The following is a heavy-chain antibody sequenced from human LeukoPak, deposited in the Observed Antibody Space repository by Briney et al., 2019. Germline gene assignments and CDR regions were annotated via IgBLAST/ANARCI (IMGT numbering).Heavy chain of an antibody. V-gene: IGHV3-23*01. D-gene: IGHD5-12*01. CDR2: ISGSGGGT. Sequence: GGSLRLSCAASGFTFSSYAMSWVRQAPGKGLEWVSAISGSGGGTYYADSVKGRFTISRDNSKNTLYLQMNSLRAEDTAVYYCAKAYRGYSGYDYGYFDLWGRGTLVTVSS. CDR3: AKAYRGYSGYDYGYFDL. J-gene: IGHJ2*01. CDR1: GFTFSSYA.